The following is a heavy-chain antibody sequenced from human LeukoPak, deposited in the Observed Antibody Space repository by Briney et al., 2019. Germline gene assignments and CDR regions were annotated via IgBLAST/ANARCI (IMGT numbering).Heavy chain of an antibody. Sequence: SETLSLTCTVSGGSISSSSCYWGWIRQPPGKGLEWIGSIYYSGSTYYNPSLKSRVTISVDTSKNQFSLKLSSVTAADTAVYYCARERGGVGDAFDIWGQGTMVTVSS. CDR2: IYYSGST. J-gene: IGHJ3*02. D-gene: IGHD3-16*01. V-gene: IGHV4-39*07. CDR3: ARERGGVGDAFDI. CDR1: GGSISSSSCY.